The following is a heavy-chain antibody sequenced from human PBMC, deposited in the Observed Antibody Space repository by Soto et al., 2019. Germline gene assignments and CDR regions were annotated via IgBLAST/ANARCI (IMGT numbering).Heavy chain of an antibody. CDR2: INSDGSST. D-gene: IGHD3-22*01. CDR3: ARTRDYYDSIMFL. J-gene: IGHJ4*02. CDR1: GFTFSSYW. Sequence: GGSLRLSCAASGFTFSSYWMHWVRQAPGKELVWVSRINSDGSSTSYADSVKGRFTISRDNAKNTLYLQMNSLRAEDTAVYYCARTRDYYDSIMFLWGQGTLVTVSS. V-gene: IGHV3-74*01.